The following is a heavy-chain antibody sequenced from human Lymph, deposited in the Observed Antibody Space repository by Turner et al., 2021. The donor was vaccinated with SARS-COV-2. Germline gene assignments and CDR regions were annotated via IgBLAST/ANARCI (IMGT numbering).Heavy chain of an antibody. Sequence: QVQLVQSGAEVKKPGASVKVSCKDSGYTFPAYYMHWVRQAPGQGLALMGWINPNSGGTNYAQKFQGRLTMTSDTSISTANMELSRLTSDDTAVDYCAREGVTVSGYYYGMDVWGQGTTVTVSS. J-gene: IGHJ6*02. CDR3: AREGVTVSGYYYGMDV. V-gene: IGHV1-2*02. CDR2: INPNSGGT. CDR1: GYTFPAYY. D-gene: IGHD4-17*01.